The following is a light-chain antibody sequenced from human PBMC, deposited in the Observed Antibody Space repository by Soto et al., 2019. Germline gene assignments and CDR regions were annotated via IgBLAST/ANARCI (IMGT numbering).Light chain of an antibody. CDR1: QSVSSY. V-gene: IGKV3-11*01. CDR3: QGRRNWPST. Sequence: EIVLTQSPATLYLSPGDRATLSCWASQSVSSYLAWYQQKPGQAPRLLIYDASNRATGIPARFSGSGSGTDFTRASTSLAPEDFAVYCCQGRRNWPSTFGGGNKVELK. J-gene: IGKJ4*01. CDR2: DAS.